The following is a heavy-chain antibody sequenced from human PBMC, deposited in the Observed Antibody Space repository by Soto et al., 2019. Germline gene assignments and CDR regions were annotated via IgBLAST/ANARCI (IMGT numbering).Heavy chain of an antibody. Sequence: QLQLQESGSGLVKPSQTLSLTCAVSGGSISSGGYSWSWIRQPPGKGLEWIGYIYHSGSTYYNPSLESQVTISVDRSKNPFSLKLSSVTAADTAVYYCAMGVVNWFDPWGQGTLVTVSS. CDR2: IYHSGST. J-gene: IGHJ5*02. CDR1: GGSISSGGYS. CDR3: AMGVVNWFDP. V-gene: IGHV4-30-2*01.